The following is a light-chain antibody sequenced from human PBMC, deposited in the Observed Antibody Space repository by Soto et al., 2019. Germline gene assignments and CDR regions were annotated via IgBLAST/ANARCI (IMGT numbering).Light chain of an antibody. CDR1: QSVNSR. CDR3: KQYGSSPWT. Sequence: EIVLTQSPGTLALSPGERATLSCRASQSVNSRLAWYQHKPGQAPRLLIYGAYTRATGIQARFSGSGSGTDFTLTIRRLEPEDFAVYYCKQYGSSPWTFGQGTKVDIK. CDR2: GAY. V-gene: IGKV3-20*01. J-gene: IGKJ1*01.